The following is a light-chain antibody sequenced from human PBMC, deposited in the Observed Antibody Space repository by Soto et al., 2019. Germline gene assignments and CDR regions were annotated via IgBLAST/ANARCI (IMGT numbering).Light chain of an antibody. CDR1: SSDVGGYNY. J-gene: IGLJ2*01. CDR2: EVT. V-gene: IGLV2-8*01. Sequence: QSALTQPPSASGSPGQSVTISCTGTSSDVGGYNYVSWYQQHPGKAPKLMIYEVTKRPPGVPDRFSGSKSANTASLTVSGLQAEDEADYYCSSYGGGNNLLFGGGTKLTVL. CDR3: SSYGGGNNLL.